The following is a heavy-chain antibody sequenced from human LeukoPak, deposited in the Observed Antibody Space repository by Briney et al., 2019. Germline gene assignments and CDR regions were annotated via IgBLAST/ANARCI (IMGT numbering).Heavy chain of an antibody. D-gene: IGHD6-19*01. CDR1: GGSISGYY. V-gene: IGHV4-59*01. CDR3: ARDGRAGSLFAY. CDR2: ISYSGST. J-gene: IGHJ4*02. Sequence: SETLSLTCTVSGGSISGYYWSWIRQPPGKGLEWVGYISYSGSTNYNPSLKSRVTISVDTSKNQFSLKLSSVTAADTAIHYCARDGRAGSLFAYWGQGTLVTVSS.